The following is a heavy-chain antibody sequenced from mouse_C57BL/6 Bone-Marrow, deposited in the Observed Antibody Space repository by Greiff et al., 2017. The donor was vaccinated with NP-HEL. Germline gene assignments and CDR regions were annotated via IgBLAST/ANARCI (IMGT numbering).Heavy chain of an antibody. Sequence: EVKLMESGGDLVKPGGSLKLSCAASGFTFSSYGMSWVRQTPDKRLEWVATISSGGSYTYYPASVKGRFSISRDNAKNTLYLQMSSLKSEDTAMYYCARRRYGSSYVPFAYWGQGTLVTVSA. CDR2: ISSGGSYT. V-gene: IGHV5-6*02. J-gene: IGHJ3*01. CDR3: ARRRYGSSYVPFAY. CDR1: GFTFSSYG. D-gene: IGHD1-1*01.